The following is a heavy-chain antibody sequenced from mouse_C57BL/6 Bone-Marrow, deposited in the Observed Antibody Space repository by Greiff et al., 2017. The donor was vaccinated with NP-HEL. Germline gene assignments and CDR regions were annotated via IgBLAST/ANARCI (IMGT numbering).Heavy chain of an antibody. Sequence: QVQLQQSGAELARPGASVKLSCKASGYTFTSYGISWVKQRTGQGLEWIGEIYPRSGNTYYNEKFKGKATLTADKSSSTAYMELRSLTSEDSTVYFCARWIYGYFLHWYCDVWVAGTTVTVTS. V-gene: IGHV1-81*01. D-gene: IGHD2-2*01. CDR1: GYTFTSYG. CDR3: ARWIYGYFLHWYCDV. CDR2: IYPRSGNT. J-gene: IGHJ1*01.